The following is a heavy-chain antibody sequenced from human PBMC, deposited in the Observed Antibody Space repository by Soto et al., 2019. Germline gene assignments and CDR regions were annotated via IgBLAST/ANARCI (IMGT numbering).Heavy chain of an antibody. Sequence: QVQLQESGPGLVKPSQTLSLTCTVSGGSISSGGYFWSWIRQHPGKGLEWIGFIYYSGSTYYNPSLKSRVTGSVAASQNPFSLKLSSVTTADTVVYYCARDGAAPHSYSGMDVWGQGTTVTVYS. J-gene: IGHJ6*02. V-gene: IGHV4-31*03. CDR1: GGSISSGGYF. D-gene: IGHD6-6*01. CDR3: ARDGAAPHSYSGMDV. CDR2: IYYSGST.